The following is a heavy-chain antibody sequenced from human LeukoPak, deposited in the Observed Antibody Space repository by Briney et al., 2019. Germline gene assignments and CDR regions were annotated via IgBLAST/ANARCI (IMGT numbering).Heavy chain of an antibody. Sequence: SETLSLTCTVSGGSISSGSYYWSWIRQPAGKGLEWIGRIYTSGSTNYNPSLKSRVTISVDTSKNQFSLKLSSVTAADTAVYYCARGPQTWIQLWLPGNYFDYWGQGTLVTVSS. CDR1: GGSISSGSYY. J-gene: IGHJ4*02. D-gene: IGHD5-18*01. CDR3: ARGPQTWIQLWLPGNYFDY. CDR2: IYTSGST. V-gene: IGHV4-61*02.